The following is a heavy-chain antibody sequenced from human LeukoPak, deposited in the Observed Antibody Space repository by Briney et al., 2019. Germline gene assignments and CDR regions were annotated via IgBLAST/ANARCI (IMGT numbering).Heavy chain of an antibody. CDR2: IWYDGSNK. D-gene: IGHD3-22*01. CDR3: AKDQVWIVVGSFDY. CDR1: GFTFSSFG. V-gene: IGHV3-33*06. Sequence: GGSLRLSCAASGFTFSSFGMHWVRQAPGKGLEWVAVIWYDGSNKNHADSVKGRFSISRDNSKNTLYLQMNSLRAEDTAVYYCAKDQVWIVVGSFDYWGQGTLVTVSS. J-gene: IGHJ4*02.